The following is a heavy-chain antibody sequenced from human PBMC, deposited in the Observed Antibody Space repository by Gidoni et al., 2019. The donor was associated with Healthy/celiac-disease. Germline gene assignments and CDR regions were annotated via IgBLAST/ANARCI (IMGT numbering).Heavy chain of an antibody. Sequence: QVQLVQSGAEVKKPGASVKVSCKASGYTFTSYGISWVRQAPGQGLEWMGWISAYNGNTNYAQKLQDRVTMTTDTSTSTAYMELRSLRSDDTAVYYCARDRFADFWSGYDAIYYYYYGMDVWGQGTTVTVSS. J-gene: IGHJ6*02. D-gene: IGHD3-3*01. CDR2: ISAYNGNT. V-gene: IGHV1-18*04. CDR1: GYTFTSYG. CDR3: ARDRFADFWSGYDAIYYYYYGMDV.